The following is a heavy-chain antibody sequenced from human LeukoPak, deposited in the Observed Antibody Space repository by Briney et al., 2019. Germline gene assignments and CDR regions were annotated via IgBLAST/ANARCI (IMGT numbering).Heavy chain of an antibody. J-gene: IGHJ3*02. CDR1: GFTFSSYS. D-gene: IGHD6-13*01. V-gene: IGHV3-23*01. CDR2: VSTSGGST. Sequence: GGSLRLSCAASGFTFSSYSMNWVRQAPGKGLDWVSTVSTSGGSTYSADSVRGQFTISRDNSKKTVYLQMSSLSAEDTAVYYCAKDVRGSSSWYGAFDIWAQGTMVSVSS. CDR3: AKDVRGSSSWYGAFDI.